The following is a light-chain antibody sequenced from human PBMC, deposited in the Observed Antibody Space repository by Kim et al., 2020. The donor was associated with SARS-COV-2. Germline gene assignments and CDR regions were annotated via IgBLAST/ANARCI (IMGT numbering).Light chain of an antibody. V-gene: IGLV3-1*01. CDR3: QAWDISIVL. Sequence: SVSPGQTASITCSGVKLGRNYVSWFQQRPGQSPILVIHDDNQRPSGIPERFSGSNSGNTATLTISGTQAVDEAVYYCQAWDISIVLFGGGTQLPS. CDR1: KLGRNY. CDR2: DDN. J-gene: IGLJ2*01.